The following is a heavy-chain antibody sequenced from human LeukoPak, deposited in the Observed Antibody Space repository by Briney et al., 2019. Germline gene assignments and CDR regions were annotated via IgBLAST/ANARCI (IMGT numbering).Heavy chain of an antibody. CDR1: GGSISSSSYY. D-gene: IGHD5-18*01. CDR2: IYYSGST. J-gene: IGHJ3*02. CDR3: ASGDTAMADAFDI. Sequence: SETLSLTCTVSGGSISSSSYYWGWIRQPPGKGLEWIGSIYYSGSTYYNPSLKSRVTISVDTSKNQFSLKLSSVTAADTAVYYCASGDTAMADAFDIWGQGTMVTVSS. V-gene: IGHV4-39*07.